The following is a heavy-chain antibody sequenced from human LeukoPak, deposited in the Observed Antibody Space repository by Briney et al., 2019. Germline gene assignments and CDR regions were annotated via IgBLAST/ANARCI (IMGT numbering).Heavy chain of an antibody. J-gene: IGHJ5*02. D-gene: IGHD6-6*01. CDR2: IYYSGST. CDR1: GGSISRGDYY. Sequence: PSQTLSLTCTVSGGSISRGDYYWSWIRQSPGKGLEWIGCIYYSGSTYYNPSLKSRVTISVDTSKNQFSLKLSSVTAADTAVYYCASRVYSSSSLDPWGQGTLVTVSS. CDR3: ASRVYSSSSLDP. V-gene: IGHV4-30-4*08.